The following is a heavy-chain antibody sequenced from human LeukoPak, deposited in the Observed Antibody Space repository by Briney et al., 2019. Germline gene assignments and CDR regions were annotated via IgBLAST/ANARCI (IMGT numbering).Heavy chain of an antibody. Sequence: PGGSLRLSCAASGFTFSSYAMSWVRQAPGKGLEWVSAISGSGGSTYYADSVKGRFTIFRDNSKNTLYLQMNSLRAEDTAVYYCAKAPKRGIAVAGTLGYWGQGTLVTVSS. CDR1: GFTFSSYA. D-gene: IGHD6-19*01. J-gene: IGHJ4*02. CDR2: ISGSGGST. V-gene: IGHV3-23*01. CDR3: AKAPKRGIAVAGTLGY.